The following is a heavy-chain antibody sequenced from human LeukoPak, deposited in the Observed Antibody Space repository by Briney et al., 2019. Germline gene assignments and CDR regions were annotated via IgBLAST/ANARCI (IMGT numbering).Heavy chain of an antibody. V-gene: IGHV3-23*01. D-gene: IGHD3-22*01. Sequence: GGSLRLSCAASGFTFSSYAMTWVRQAPGKGLQWVSAVSGSGAHTYYADSVKGRFTISRDNSKNTLYLQMNSLRAEDTAVYYCAKGGIVVVRVNHYFDYWGQGTLVTVSS. CDR3: AKGGIVVVRVNHYFDY. J-gene: IGHJ4*02. CDR1: GFTFSSYA. CDR2: VSGSGAHT.